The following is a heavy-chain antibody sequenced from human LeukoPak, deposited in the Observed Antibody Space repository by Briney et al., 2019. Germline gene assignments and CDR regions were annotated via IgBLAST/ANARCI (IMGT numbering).Heavy chain of an antibody. CDR2: ISSSSNYI. J-gene: IGHJ3*02. CDR3: ARDVGASAPDAFDI. V-gene: IGHV3-21*01. D-gene: IGHD1-26*01. CDR1: GFTFSTYS. Sequence: GGSLRLSCAASGFTFSTYSMNWVRQAPGKGLEWVSSISSSSNYIYYADSVKGRFTISRDNAKNSLYLQMNGLRVEDTDVYYCARDVGASAPDAFDIWGQGTMVTVSS.